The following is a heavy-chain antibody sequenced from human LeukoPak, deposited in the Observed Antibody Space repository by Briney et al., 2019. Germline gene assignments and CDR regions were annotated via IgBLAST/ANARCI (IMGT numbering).Heavy chain of an antibody. J-gene: IGHJ4*02. CDR1: GGTFSSYA. D-gene: IGHD3-16*02. V-gene: IGHV1-69*01. Sequence: GSSVKVPCKASGGTFSSYAISWVRQAPGQGLEWMGGIIPIFGTANYAQKFQGRVTITADESTSTAYMELSSLRSEDTAVYYCARGARRPRDYDYVWGSYRPYYFDYWGQGTLVTVSS. CDR3: ARGARRPRDYDYVWGSYRPYYFDY. CDR2: IIPIFGTA.